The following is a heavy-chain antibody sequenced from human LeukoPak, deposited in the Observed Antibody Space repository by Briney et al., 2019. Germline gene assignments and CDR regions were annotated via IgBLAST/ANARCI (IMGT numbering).Heavy chain of an antibody. CDR3: AKGHSAAAGTFDY. CDR1: GFTFSNYA. V-gene: IGHV3-23*01. Sequence: GGSLRLSCAASGFTFSNYAMSWVRQAPGKGLEWVSSISSTGHSTYYTDSVKGRFTISRDNSKNTLYLQMNSLRAEDTAVYYCAKGHSAAAGTFDYWGQGTLVTVSS. J-gene: IGHJ4*02. CDR2: ISSTGHST. D-gene: IGHD6-13*01.